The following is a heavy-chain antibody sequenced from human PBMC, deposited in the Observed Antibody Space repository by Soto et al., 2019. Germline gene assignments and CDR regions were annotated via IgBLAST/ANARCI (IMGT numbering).Heavy chain of an antibody. J-gene: IGHJ4*02. Sequence: EVQLVESGGGLIQPGGSLRLSCAVSGFTVSNNYMSWVRQAPGKGLEGVSVIYSGGYTAYGDSVKGRFTISRDNSTNTLNLQMNSVGAGDPAVFYWGTRPGGGGYWGQGTLVTVSS. CDR3: GTRPGGGGY. V-gene: IGHV3-53*01. CDR2: IYSGGYT. D-gene: IGHD3-10*01. CDR1: GFTVSNNY.